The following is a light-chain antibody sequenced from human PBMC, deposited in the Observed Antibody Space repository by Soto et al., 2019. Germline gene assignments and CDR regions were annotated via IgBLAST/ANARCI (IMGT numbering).Light chain of an antibody. CDR2: DVS. CDR3: QQLHDYPIT. Sequence: EIVLTQSPGTLSLSPGERATLSCRTSHSVSNSLAWYQQKPGQPPRLLIYDVSNRATGIPARFSGSGSGTDFTLTISSLQPEDFATYYCQQLHDYPITFGQGTRLEIK. V-gene: IGKV3-11*01. J-gene: IGKJ5*01. CDR1: HSVSNS.